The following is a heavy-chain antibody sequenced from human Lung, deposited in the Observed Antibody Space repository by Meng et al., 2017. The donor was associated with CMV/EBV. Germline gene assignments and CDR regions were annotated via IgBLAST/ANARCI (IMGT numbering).Heavy chain of an antibody. CDR3: AKDLLLFGGANAYFDS. Sequence: GESLKISCAASGFSFDNHGMHWVRQTPGKGLEWVAFIRHDGTTKFYGDSVKGRFTISRDNSKNTVYLQMNRLRPEETAVYYCAKDLLLFGGANAYFDSWGQGTLVXVSS. D-gene: IGHD3-16*01. CDR2: IRHDGTTK. CDR1: GFSFDNHG. V-gene: IGHV3-30*02. J-gene: IGHJ4*02.